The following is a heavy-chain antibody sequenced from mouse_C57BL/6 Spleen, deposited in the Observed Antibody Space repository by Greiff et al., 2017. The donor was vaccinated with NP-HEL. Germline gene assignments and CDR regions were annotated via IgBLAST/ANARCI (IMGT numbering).Heavy chain of an antibody. V-gene: IGHV7-3*01. CDR3: ARYGLWLRRYGYAMDY. CDR2: IRNKANGYTT. D-gene: IGHD2-2*01. Sequence: EVKLVESGGGLVQPGGSLSLSCAASGFTFTDDYMSWVRQPPGKALEWLGFIRNKANGYTTEYRASVKGRFTISRDNSQSILYLQMNALRAEDSATDYCARYGLWLRRYGYAMDYWGQGTSVTVSS. CDR1: GFTFTDDY. J-gene: IGHJ4*01.